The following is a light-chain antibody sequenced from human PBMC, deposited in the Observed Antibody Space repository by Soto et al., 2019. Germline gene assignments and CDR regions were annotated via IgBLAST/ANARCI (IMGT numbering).Light chain of an antibody. J-gene: IGKJ1*01. CDR3: QHYNSYSEA. CDR1: QTISSW. CDR2: KAS. V-gene: IGKV1-5*03. Sequence: DNQKIQPPSTLSGSVGDRVTITCRASQTISSWLAWYQQKPGKAPKLLIYKASTLKSGVPSRFSGSGSGTEFTLTIFILQPDYFATYYCQHYNSYSEAFGQGTKVDIK.